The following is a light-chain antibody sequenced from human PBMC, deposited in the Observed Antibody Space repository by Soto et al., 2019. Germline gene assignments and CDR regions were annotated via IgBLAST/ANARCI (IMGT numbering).Light chain of an antibody. CDR1: QSVRNY. CDR3: QQRSNWPPELT. V-gene: IGKV3-11*01. J-gene: IGKJ4*01. CDR2: DAS. Sequence: EIVLTQSPATLSLSPGERATLSCRASQSVRNYLAWYQQKPGQAPRLLIYDASNRATGIPARFSGSGSGTDYTLTISSLEPEDFAVYYCQQRSNWPPELTSGGGTKVEIK.